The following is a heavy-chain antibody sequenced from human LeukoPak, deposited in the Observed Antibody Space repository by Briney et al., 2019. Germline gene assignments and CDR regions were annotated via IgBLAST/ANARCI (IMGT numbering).Heavy chain of an antibody. CDR3: ARGFVDTAMVPPGDDAFDI. J-gene: IGHJ3*02. Sequence: GGSLRLSCAASGFTFSSYWMNWVRQAPGKGLEWVSSISSSSSYIYYADSVKGRFTISRDNAKNSLYLQMNSLRAEDTAVYYCARGFVDTAMVPPGDDAFDIWGQGTMVTVSS. D-gene: IGHD5-18*01. CDR2: ISSSSSYI. CDR1: GFTFSSYW. V-gene: IGHV3-21*01.